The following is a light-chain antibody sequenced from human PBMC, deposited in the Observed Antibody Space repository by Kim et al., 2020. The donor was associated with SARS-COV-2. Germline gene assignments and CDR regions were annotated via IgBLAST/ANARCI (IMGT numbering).Light chain of an antibody. CDR2: QDS. Sequence: SYELTQPPSVSVSPGQTASITCSGDKLGDKYACWYQQKPGQSPVLVIYQDSKRPSGIPERFSGSNSGNTATLTISGTQAMDEADYYCQAWDSSTVVFGGGPQ. CDR1: KLGDKY. V-gene: IGLV3-1*01. J-gene: IGLJ2*01. CDR3: QAWDSSTVV.